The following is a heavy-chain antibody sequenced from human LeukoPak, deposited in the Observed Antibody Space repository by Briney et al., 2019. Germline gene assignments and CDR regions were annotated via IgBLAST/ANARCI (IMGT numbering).Heavy chain of an antibody. Sequence: GGSLRLSCAASGFTSSSYGMHWVRQAPGKGLEWVAVISYDGSNKYYADSVKGRFTISRDNSKNTLYLQMNSLRAEDTAVYYCAKEVQVERRKDGFDIWGQGTMVTVSS. J-gene: IGHJ3*02. CDR2: ISYDGSNK. CDR1: GFTSSSYG. D-gene: IGHD1-1*01. CDR3: AKEVQVERRKDGFDI. V-gene: IGHV3-30*18.